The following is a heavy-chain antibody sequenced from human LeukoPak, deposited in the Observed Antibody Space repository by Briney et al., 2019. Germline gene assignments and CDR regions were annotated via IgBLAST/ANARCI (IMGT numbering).Heavy chain of an antibody. Sequence: SETLSLTCTVSGGSISSYYWSWIRQPPGKGLEWIGYIYTSGSTNYNPSLKSRVTISVDTSKNQFSLKPSSVTAADTAVYYCARAAMVKPRYYYYYMDVWGKGTTVTVSS. V-gene: IGHV4-4*09. CDR2: IYTSGST. CDR3: ARAAMVKPRYYYYYMDV. D-gene: IGHD5-18*01. CDR1: GGSISSYY. J-gene: IGHJ6*03.